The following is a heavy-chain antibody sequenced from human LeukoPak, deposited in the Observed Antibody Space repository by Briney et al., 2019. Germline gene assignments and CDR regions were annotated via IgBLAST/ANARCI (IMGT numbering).Heavy chain of an antibody. J-gene: IGHJ4*02. CDR2: IKEDGSVK. Sequence: GGSLRLSCAASGFTFSSYWISWVRQAPGKGLEWVANIKEDGSVKYYLDSVKVRFTISRDNVKNSLYLQMNSLRAEDTAVYYCARDRGWLQFDYWGQGTLVTVSS. V-gene: IGHV3-7*01. CDR3: ARDRGWLQFDY. D-gene: IGHD5-24*01. CDR1: GFTFSSYW.